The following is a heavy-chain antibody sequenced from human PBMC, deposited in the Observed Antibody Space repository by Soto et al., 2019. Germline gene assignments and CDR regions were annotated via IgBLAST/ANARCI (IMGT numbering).Heavy chain of an antibody. V-gene: IGHV3-48*01. D-gene: IGHD6-19*01. CDR2: ISSSSSTI. CDR1: GFTFSSYS. Sequence: GGSLRLSCAASGFTFSSYSMNWVRQAPGKGLEWVSYISSSSSTIYYADSVKGRFTISRDNAKDSLYLQMNSLRAEDTAVYYCARDQGYSSGCSAFDIWGQGTMVTVSS. J-gene: IGHJ3*02. CDR3: ARDQGYSSGCSAFDI.